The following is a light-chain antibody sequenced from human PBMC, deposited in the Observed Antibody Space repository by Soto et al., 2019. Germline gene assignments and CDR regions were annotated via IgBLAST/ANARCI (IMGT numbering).Light chain of an antibody. Sequence: QSALTQPASVSGSPGQSITISCTGSSSDIGGYNYVSWYQQYPGKAPKLMIYEVSNRPSGVSNRFSASKSGNTASLTISGLQAEDETDYYCSSYTNSGNWVFGGGTKLTVL. CDR1: SSDIGGYNY. CDR2: EVS. J-gene: IGLJ3*02. V-gene: IGLV2-14*01. CDR3: SSYTNSGNWV.